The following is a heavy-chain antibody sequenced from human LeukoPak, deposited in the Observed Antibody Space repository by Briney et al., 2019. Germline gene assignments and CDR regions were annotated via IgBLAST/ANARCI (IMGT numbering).Heavy chain of an antibody. Sequence: GSSVKVSCKTSGGTFSSDPISWVRQAPGQGLEWMGGIIPIFRTPNYAQKFQARVTINADESTSTAYMELSGLRSEDTAVYYCARGRSDYGTGLMNWFDSWGQGTLVTVSS. CDR1: GGTFSSDP. CDR2: IIPIFRTP. V-gene: IGHV1-69*01. CDR3: ARGRSDYGTGLMNWFDS. J-gene: IGHJ5*01. D-gene: IGHD3-10*01.